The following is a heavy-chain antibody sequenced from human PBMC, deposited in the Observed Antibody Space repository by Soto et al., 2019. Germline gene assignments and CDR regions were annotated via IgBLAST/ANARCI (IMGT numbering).Heavy chain of an antibody. J-gene: IGHJ6*02. CDR3: AREKEFPNYYSYYGMDV. CDR2: ISSSSSTI. V-gene: IGHV3-48*01. D-gene: IGHD2-21*01. CDR1: GFTFSSYS. Sequence: GGSLRLSCAASGFTFSSYSMNWVRQAPGKGLEWVSYISSSSSTIYYADSVKGRFTISRDNAKNSLYLQMNSLRAEDTAVYYCAREKEFPNYYSYYGMDVWGQGTTVTVSS.